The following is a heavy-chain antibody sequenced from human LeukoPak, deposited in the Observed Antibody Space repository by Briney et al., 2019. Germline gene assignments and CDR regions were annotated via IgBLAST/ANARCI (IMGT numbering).Heavy chain of an antibody. D-gene: IGHD1-14*01. CDR1: GFSFSSYD. Sequence: GGSLRLSCAASGFSFSSYDMTWVSQAPGKGLEWVSSIRNSGVSTYYADSVKGRFAISRDNSNNTLYLQMNSLRAEDTAVYFCANLGGTLVDYWGQGTLVTVSS. CDR2: IRNSGVST. V-gene: IGHV3-23*01. J-gene: IGHJ4*02. CDR3: ANLGGTLVDY.